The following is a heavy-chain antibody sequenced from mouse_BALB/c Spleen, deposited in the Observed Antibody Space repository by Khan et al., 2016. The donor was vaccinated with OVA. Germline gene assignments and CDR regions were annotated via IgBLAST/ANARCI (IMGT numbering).Heavy chain of an antibody. Sequence: EVQLVESGGGLVKPGGSLKLSCAASGFTFSTFASSWVRQTPEKRLEWVATISSDGDYTYYPDNVTGRFTISRDNAKNTLDLQMSSLKSEDTAMYYCARSPYGNFAYWGQGTLVTVSA. CDR1: GFTFSTFA. V-gene: IGHV5-9-3*01. J-gene: IGHJ3*01. D-gene: IGHD2-1*01. CDR2: ISSDGDYT. CDR3: ARSPYGNFAY.